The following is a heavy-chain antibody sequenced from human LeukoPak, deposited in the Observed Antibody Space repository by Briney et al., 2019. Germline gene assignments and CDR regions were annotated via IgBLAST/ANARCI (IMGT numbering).Heavy chain of an antibody. CDR3: ARDTPGKESH. V-gene: IGHV3-7*01. CDR2: IKQDGSEE. D-gene: IGHD2-2*01. CDR1: GFTFSSYE. Sequence: QAGGSLRLSCAASGFTFSSYEMSWVRQAPGKGLEWVANIKQDGSEEHYVDSVKGRFTISRDNAKNSLYLQMNSLRAEDTAVYYCARDTPGKESHWGQGTLVTVSS. J-gene: IGHJ4*02.